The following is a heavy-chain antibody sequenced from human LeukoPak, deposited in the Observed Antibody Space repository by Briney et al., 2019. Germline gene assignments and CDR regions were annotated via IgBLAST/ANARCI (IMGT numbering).Heavy chain of an antibody. J-gene: IGHJ4*02. CDR1: GFTFSSYW. V-gene: IGHV3-7*01. Sequence: GGSLRLSCAASGFTFSSYWMSWVRQAPGKGLEWVANIKQDGNEKYYVDSVKGRFTISRDNAKNSLYLQMNNLRAEDTAVYYCAREGIAAAGTFDYWGQGTLVTVSS. CDR2: IKQDGNEK. D-gene: IGHD6-13*01. CDR3: AREGIAAAGTFDY.